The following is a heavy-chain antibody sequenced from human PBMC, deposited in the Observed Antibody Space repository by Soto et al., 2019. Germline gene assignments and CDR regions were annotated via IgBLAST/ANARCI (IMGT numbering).Heavy chain of an antibody. V-gene: IGHV1-3*01. CDR3: ARDQSGIRWYVDWFDP. Sequence: ASVKVSCKASGYTFNSHAIHCMRQAPGQRLEWMGWINAGNGNTYYSEKFKGRVSLTRDTVATTVYMELTSLTSEDTGVYYCARDQSGIRWYVDWFDPWGQGTLVTVSS. CDR2: INAGNGNT. CDR1: GYTFNSHA. J-gene: IGHJ5*02. D-gene: IGHD6-13*01.